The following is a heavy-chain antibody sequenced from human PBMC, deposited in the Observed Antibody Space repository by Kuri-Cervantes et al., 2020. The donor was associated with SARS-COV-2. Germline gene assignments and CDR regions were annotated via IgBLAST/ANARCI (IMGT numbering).Heavy chain of an antibody. CDR3: ARTDPQLPHLIY. V-gene: IGHV3-21*01. Sequence: ETLSLTCAASGFTFSSYWMNWVRQAPGKGLEWVSSISSSSSYIYYADSVKGRFTISRDNAKNSLYLQMNSLRAEDTAVYYCARTDPQLPHLIYWGQGTLVTVSS. CDR1: GFTFSSYW. D-gene: IGHD1-14*01. CDR2: ISSSSSYI. J-gene: IGHJ4*02.